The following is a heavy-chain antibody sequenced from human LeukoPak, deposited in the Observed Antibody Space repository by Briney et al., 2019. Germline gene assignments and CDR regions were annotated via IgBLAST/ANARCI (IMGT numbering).Heavy chain of an antibody. CDR2: IYYSGST. Sequence: SETLSLTCTVSGGSISSYYWSWIRQPPGKGLEWIGYIYYSGSTNYNPSLKSRVTISVDTSKNQFSLKLSSVTAADTAVYYCARDRDYYGSGTSGYFDSWGQGTLVTVSS. D-gene: IGHD3-10*01. CDR1: GGSISSYY. CDR3: ARDRDYYGSGTSGYFDS. J-gene: IGHJ4*02. V-gene: IGHV4-59*01.